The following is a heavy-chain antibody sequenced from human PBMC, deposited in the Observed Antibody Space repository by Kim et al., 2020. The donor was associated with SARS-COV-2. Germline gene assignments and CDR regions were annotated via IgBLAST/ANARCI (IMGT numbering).Heavy chain of an antibody. J-gene: IGHJ4*02. D-gene: IGHD1-26*01. CDR1: GYSFTSYW. CDR2: IDPSDSYT. CDR3: ASHYSGSYYYFDY. Sequence: GESLKISCKGSGYSFTSYWISWVRQMPGKGLEWMGRIDPSDSYTNYSPSFQGHVTISADKSISTAYLQWSSLKASDTAMYYCASHYSGSYYYFDYWGQGTLVTVSS. V-gene: IGHV5-10-1*01.